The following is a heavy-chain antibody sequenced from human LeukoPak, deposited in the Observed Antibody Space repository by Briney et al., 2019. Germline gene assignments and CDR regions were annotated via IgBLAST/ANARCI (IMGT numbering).Heavy chain of an antibody. CDR3: AREIGYYDFWSTGAFDI. D-gene: IGHD3-3*01. V-gene: IGHV3-48*01. CDR1: GFTFSTNW. J-gene: IGHJ3*02. Sequence: GGSLRLSCAASGFTFSTNWMHWVRQAPGKGLVWVSYISSSSSTIYYADSVKGRFTISRDNAKNSLYLQMNSLRAEDTAVYYCAREIGYYDFWSTGAFDIWGQGTMVTVSS. CDR2: ISSSSSTI.